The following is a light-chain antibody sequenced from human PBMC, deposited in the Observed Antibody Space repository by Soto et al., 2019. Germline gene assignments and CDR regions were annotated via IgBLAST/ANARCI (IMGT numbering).Light chain of an antibody. CDR3: QQYGSSPIT. Sequence: EIVLTQSPGTLSLSPGERATLSCRASQSVISSYLAWYQQKPGQAPRLLIYDTSSRATGFPDRFSGSGSGTDFTLTISRLEPEDFAVYYCQQYGSSPITFGQGTNMEIK. CDR2: DTS. J-gene: IGKJ1*01. V-gene: IGKV3-20*01. CDR1: QSVISSY.